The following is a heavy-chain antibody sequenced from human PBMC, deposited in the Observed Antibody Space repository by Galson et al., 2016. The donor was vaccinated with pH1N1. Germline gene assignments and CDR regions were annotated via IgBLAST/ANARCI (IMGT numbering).Heavy chain of an antibody. V-gene: IGHV1-46*01. J-gene: IGHJ4*02. CDR2: IDPSNGGT. D-gene: IGHD1-14*01. Sequence: SVKVSCKASGYTFTREYIHWVRQAPGQGLEWMGVIDPSNGGTTYSQKFQGLVTISRDNAKNSVYLQMNSLRVDDTALYYCGTCPPDSYRIFDYWGQGTLVTVSS. CDR3: GTCPPDSYRIFDY. CDR1: GYTFTREY.